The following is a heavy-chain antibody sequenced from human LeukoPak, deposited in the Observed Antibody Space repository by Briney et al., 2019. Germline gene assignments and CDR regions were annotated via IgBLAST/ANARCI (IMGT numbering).Heavy chain of an antibody. Sequence: GGSLRLSCAASGFTFSSYEMNWVRQAPGKGLEWVSYISSSGSTIYYADSVKGRFTISRDNAKNSLYLQMNSLRAEDTAVYYCARDGWAVAGRRGNYWGQGTLVTVSS. J-gene: IGHJ4*02. CDR2: ISSSGSTI. V-gene: IGHV3-48*03. D-gene: IGHD6-19*01. CDR3: ARDGWAVAGRRGNY. CDR1: GFTFSSYE.